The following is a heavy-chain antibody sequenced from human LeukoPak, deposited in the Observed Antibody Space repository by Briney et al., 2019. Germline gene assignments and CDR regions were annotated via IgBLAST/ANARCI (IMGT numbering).Heavy chain of an antibody. CDR3: ARAAAGSYGMDV. J-gene: IGHJ6*04. CDR2: ISYDGSSK. CDR1: GFTFSSYG. Sequence: PGGSLRLSCAASGFTFSSYGMHWVRQAPGKGLEWVAVISYDGSSKYYADSVKGRSTISRDNSKNTLYLQMNSLRAEDTAVYYCARAAAGSYGMDVWGKGTTVTVSS. V-gene: IGHV3-30*03. D-gene: IGHD6-13*01.